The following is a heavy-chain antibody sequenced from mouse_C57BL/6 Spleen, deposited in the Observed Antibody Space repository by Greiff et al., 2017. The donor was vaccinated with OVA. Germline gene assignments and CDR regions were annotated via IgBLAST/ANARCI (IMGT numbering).Heavy chain of an antibody. CDR2: IDPSDSET. CDR1: GYTFTSYW. Sequence: QVQLQQPGAELVRPGSSVKLSCKASGYTFTSYWMHWVKQRPIQGLEWIGKIDPSDSETHYNQKFKDKATLTVDKSSSTAYMQLSSLTSEDSTVYYCARSYSNYGGWFAYWGQGTLVTVSA. J-gene: IGHJ3*01. D-gene: IGHD2-5*01. CDR3: ARSYSNYGGWFAY. V-gene: IGHV1-52*01.